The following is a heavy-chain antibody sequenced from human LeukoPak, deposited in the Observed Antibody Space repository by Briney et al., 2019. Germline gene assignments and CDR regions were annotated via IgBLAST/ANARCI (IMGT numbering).Heavy chain of an antibody. CDR2: INAGNGNT. CDR3: ARSENYYDSSGYY. V-gene: IGHV1-3*01. CDR1: GYTFTSYA. D-gene: IGHD3-22*01. J-gene: IGHJ4*02. Sequence: ASVKVSCKASGYTFTSYAMHWVRQAPGQRLEWMGWINAGNGNTKYSQKFQGRVTITRDTSASTAYMELSSLGSEDTAVYYCARSENYYDSSGYYWGQGTLVTVSS.